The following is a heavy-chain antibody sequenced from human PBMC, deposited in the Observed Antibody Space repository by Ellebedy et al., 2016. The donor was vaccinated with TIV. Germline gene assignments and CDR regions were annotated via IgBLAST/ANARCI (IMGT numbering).Heavy chain of an antibody. J-gene: IGHJ2*01. Sequence: AASVKVSCKASGRTFSSYGISWVRQAPGQGLEWMGWISAHNGNTRNAQKFQDRFTMTTATSPSTAFMELANITSDDTAVYYCASKAAHLQGVVDWYFDIWGRGSLVSVSS. CDR2: ISAHNGNT. V-gene: IGHV1-18*01. CDR3: ASKAAHLQGVVDWYFDI. CDR1: GRTFSSYG. D-gene: IGHD4-11*01.